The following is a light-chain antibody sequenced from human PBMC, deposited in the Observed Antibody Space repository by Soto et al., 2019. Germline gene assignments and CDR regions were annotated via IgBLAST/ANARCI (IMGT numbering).Light chain of an antibody. CDR3: AAWDDSLSGVV. V-gene: IGLV1-47*01. Sequence: SLLTQPPSASGTPGQRVTISCSGETSNIGSNFVYWYQQLPGTAPKLLIYRNDQRPSGVPDRFSGSRPGTSASLAIDGLRSEDEAEYYCAAWDDSLSGVVFGGGTQLTVL. J-gene: IGLJ2*01. CDR1: TSNIGSNF. CDR2: RND.